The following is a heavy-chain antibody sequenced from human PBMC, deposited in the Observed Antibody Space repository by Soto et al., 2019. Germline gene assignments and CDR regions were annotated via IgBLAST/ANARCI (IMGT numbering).Heavy chain of an antibody. CDR1: GGSISSYY. Sequence: SETLSLTCTVSGGSISSYYWSWIRQPPGKGLEWIGYIYYSGSTNYNPSLKSRVTISVDTSKNQFSLKLSSVTASDTAVYYCAREGSPLRGYSGYERYGMAVWGQGSTVTVSS. CDR2: IYYSGST. CDR3: AREGSPLRGYSGYERYGMAV. J-gene: IGHJ6*02. D-gene: IGHD5-12*01. V-gene: IGHV4-59*01.